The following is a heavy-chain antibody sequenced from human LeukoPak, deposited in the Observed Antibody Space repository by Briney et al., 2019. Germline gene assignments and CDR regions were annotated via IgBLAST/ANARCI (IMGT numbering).Heavy chain of an antibody. CDR2: IYSGGST. D-gene: IGHD5-18*01. CDR1: GFTVSSNY. Sequence: PGGPLRLSCAASGFTVSSNYMNWVRQAPGKGLEWVSVIYSGGSTNYADSVKGRFTISRDNSKNTLYLQMNSLRAEDTAVYYCIHGYTLDFWGQGTLVTVSS. CDR3: IHGYTLDF. V-gene: IGHV3-53*01. J-gene: IGHJ4*02.